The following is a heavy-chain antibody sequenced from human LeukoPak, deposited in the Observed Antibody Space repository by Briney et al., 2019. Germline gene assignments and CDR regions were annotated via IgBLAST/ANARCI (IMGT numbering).Heavy chain of an antibody. CDR3: ARSTPSFYYYYGMDV. Sequence: GGSLRLSCAASGFTFSSYDMHWVRQATGKGLEWVSAIGTAGDTYYPGSVKGRFTISRENAKNSLYLQMNSLRAGDTAVYYCARSTPSFYYYYGMDVWGQGPTVTVSS. J-gene: IGHJ6*02. CDR1: GFTFSSYD. V-gene: IGHV3-13*01. CDR2: IGTAGDT.